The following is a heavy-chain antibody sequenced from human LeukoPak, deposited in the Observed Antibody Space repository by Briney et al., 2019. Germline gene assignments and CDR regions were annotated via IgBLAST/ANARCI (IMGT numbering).Heavy chain of an antibody. CDR3: ARDCSSTSCYPPDDAFDI. V-gene: IGHV1-69*06. D-gene: IGHD2-2*01. CDR1: GGAFSSYA. Sequence: SVKVSCKASGGAFSSYAISWVRQAPGQGLEWMGGIIPIFGTANYAQKFQGRVTITADKSTSTAYMELSSLRSEDTAVYYCARDCSSTSCYPPDDAFDIWGQGTMVTVSS. J-gene: IGHJ3*02. CDR2: IIPIFGTA.